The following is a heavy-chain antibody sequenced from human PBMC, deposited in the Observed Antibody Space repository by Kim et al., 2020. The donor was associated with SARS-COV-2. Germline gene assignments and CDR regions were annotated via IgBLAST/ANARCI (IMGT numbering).Heavy chain of an antibody. Sequence: YSPSFQGQVTLSIDKSINTAFLHWSSLKASDTAMYYCARPRDSFTSCYDYWGQGTLVTVSS. D-gene: IGHD2-2*01. J-gene: IGHJ4*02. CDR3: ARPRDSFTSCYDY. V-gene: IGHV5-10-1*04.